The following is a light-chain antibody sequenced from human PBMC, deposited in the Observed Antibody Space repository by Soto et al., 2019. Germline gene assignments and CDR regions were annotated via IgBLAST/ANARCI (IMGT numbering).Light chain of an antibody. V-gene: IGLV2-11*01. Sequence: QSALTQPRSVSGSPGQSVTISCTGTSSDVGGYNYVSWYQQHPGKAPKLMIYDVSKRPSGVPDRFSGSKSGNTASLTISGLQAEDEADYYCCSYAGSYLWVFGGRTKVTVL. CDR1: SSDVGGYNY. CDR2: DVS. CDR3: CSYAGSYLWV. J-gene: IGLJ3*02.